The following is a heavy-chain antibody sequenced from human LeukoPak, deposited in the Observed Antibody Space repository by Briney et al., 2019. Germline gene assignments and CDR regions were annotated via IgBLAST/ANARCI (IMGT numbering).Heavy chain of an antibody. J-gene: IGHJ4*02. Sequence: SETLSLTCAVYGGSFSGYYWSWLRQPPGKGLEWIGEINHSGSTNYNPSLKSRVTISVDTSKNQFSLKLSSVTAADTAVYYCARRPSYYYDSSGYYPFDYWGQGTLVTVSS. CDR3: ARRPSYYYDSSGYYPFDY. D-gene: IGHD3-22*01. CDR1: GGSFSGYY. V-gene: IGHV4-34*01. CDR2: INHSGST.